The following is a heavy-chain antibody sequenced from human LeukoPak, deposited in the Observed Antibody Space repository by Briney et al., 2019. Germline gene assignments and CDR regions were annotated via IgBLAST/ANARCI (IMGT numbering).Heavy chain of an antibody. Sequence: ASVKVSCKASGYTFTRYYMHWVRQAPGQGLEWMGWINPNSGGTNYAQKFQGRVTMTRDTSISTAYMELSRLRSDDTAVYYRARIAGTTGYWGQGTLVTVSS. CDR3: ARIAGTTGY. CDR1: GYTFTRYY. V-gene: IGHV1-2*02. D-gene: IGHD1-1*01. J-gene: IGHJ4*02. CDR2: INPNSGGT.